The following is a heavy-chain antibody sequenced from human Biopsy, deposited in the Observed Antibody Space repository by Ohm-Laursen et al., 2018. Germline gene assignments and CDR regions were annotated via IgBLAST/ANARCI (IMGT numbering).Heavy chain of an antibody. V-gene: IGHV3-11*01. CDR1: GFPFSDYY. CDR3: ARDTRWSPYHMDV. J-gene: IGHJ6*02. Sequence: GSLRLSCAASGFPFSDYYMRWIRQAPGKGLEWVSYISSGGTTIYYADSVKGRFTISRDNAKNSLYPQMNSLRADDTAVYYCARDTRWSPYHMDVWGQGTTVTVSS. D-gene: IGHD4-23*01. CDR2: ISSGGTTI.